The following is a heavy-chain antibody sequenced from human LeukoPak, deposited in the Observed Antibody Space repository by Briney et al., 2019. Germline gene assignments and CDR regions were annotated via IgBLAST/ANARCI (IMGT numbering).Heavy chain of an antibody. J-gene: IGHJ4*02. CDR1: GCTFTSYG. V-gene: IGHV1-18*01. CDR3: ARFYVITFGGAHDY. CDR2: ISAYNGNT. D-gene: IGHD3-16*01. Sequence: GASVKVSCKASGCTFTSYGISWVRQAPGQGLEWMGWISAYNGNTNYAQKLQGRVTMTADTSTSTAYMELRSLRSDDTAVYYCARFYVITFGGAHDYWGQGTLVTVSS.